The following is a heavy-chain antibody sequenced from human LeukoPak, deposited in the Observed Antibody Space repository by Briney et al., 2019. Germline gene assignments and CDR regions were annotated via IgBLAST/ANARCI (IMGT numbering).Heavy chain of an antibody. CDR2: INPSGGST. V-gene: IGHV1-46*01. CDR3: ATDHSMANTAWWFDP. D-gene: IGHD5-24*01. Sequence: ASVKVSCKASGYTFTSYYMHWVRQAPGQGLEWMGIINPSGGSTSYAQKFQGRVTMTRDTSTSTVYMELSSLRSEDTAFYYCATDHSMANTAWWFDPWGQGTLVTVPS. CDR1: GYTFTSYY. J-gene: IGHJ5*02.